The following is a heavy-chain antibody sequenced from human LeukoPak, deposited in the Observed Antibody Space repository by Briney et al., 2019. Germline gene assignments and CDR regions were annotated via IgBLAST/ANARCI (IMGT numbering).Heavy chain of an antibody. J-gene: IGHJ4*02. Sequence: SVKVSCKASGGTFSSYAISWVRQAPGQGLEWMGGIIPIFGTANYAQKFQGRVTITADESTSTAYMELSSLRSEDTAVYYCARERSLREEVFDYWGQGTLVTVSS. CDR3: ARERSLREEVFDY. CDR1: GGTFSSYA. CDR2: IIPIFGTA. D-gene: IGHD5/OR15-5a*01. V-gene: IGHV1-69*13.